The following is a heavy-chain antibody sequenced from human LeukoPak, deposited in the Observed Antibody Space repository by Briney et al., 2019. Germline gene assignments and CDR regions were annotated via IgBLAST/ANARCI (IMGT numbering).Heavy chain of an antibody. CDR2: INTNTGNP. D-gene: IGHD5-18*01. CDR3: AREVDTAMEHDAFDI. V-gene: IGHV7-4-1*02. CDR1: GYTFTSYD. J-gene: IGHJ3*02. Sequence: PAASVKVSCKASGYTFTSYDINWVRQATGQGLEWMGWINTNTGNPTYAQGFTGRFVFSLDTSVSTAYLQISSLKAEDTAVYYCAREVDTAMEHDAFDIWGQGTMVTVSS.